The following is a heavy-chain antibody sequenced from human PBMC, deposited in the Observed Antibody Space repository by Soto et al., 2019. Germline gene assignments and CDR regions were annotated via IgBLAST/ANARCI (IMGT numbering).Heavy chain of an antibody. V-gene: IGHV4-34*01. CDR2: INHSGST. J-gene: IGHJ4*02. Sequence: ASETLSLTCAVYGGSFSGYYWSWIRQPPGKGLEWIGEINHSGSTNYNPSLKSRVTISVDTSKNQFSLKLSSVTAADTAVYYCARGAKIHEDIVVVVAATDGRSNYFDYWGQGTLVTVSS. D-gene: IGHD2-15*01. CDR1: GGSFSGYY. CDR3: ARGAKIHEDIVVVVAATDGRSNYFDY.